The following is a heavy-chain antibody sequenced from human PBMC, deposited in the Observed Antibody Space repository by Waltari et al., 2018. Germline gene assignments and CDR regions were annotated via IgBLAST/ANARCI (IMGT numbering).Heavy chain of an antibody. CDR1: GYTFTDYY. V-gene: IGHV1-69-2*01. D-gene: IGHD4-4*01. CDR3: ATAPSTVTTTDY. J-gene: IGHJ4*02. CDR2: GAPEDGET. Sequence: EVQLVQSGAEVKKPGATVQISCKVSGYTFTDYYMHWVQQAPGKGLEGMGVGAPEDGETIYAQKFQGRVTITADTSTDTAYMGLSSLRADDTAVYYCATAPSTVTTTDYWGQGTLVTVSS.